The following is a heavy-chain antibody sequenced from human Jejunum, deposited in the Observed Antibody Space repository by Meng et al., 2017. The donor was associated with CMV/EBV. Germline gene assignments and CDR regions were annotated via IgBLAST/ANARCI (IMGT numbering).Heavy chain of an antibody. CDR1: GYTFSNDG. D-gene: IGHD2-15*01. CDR3: ASGVGYGRDAFDI. CDR2: ISAYNGNT. Sequence: SGYTFSNDGSTWVRQATGQGLEWMGWISAYNGNTNYAQKLQGRVTMTTDTSTSTAYMELRSLRSDDTAVYYCASGVGYGRDAFDIWGQGTMVTVSS. V-gene: IGHV1-18*01. J-gene: IGHJ3*02.